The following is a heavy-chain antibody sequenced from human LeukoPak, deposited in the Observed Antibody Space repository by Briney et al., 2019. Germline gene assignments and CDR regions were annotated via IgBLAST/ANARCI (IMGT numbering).Heavy chain of an antibody. CDR3: ARSYGDYGLDAFDI. Sequence: GGSLRLSCAASGFTFSSYAMHWVRQAPGKGLEWVAVISYDGSNKYYADSVKGRFTISRDNSKNTLYLQMNSLRAEDTAVYYCARSYGDYGLDAFDIRGQGTMVTVSS. CDR1: GFTFSSYA. J-gene: IGHJ3*02. D-gene: IGHD4-17*01. V-gene: IGHV3-30-3*01. CDR2: ISYDGSNK.